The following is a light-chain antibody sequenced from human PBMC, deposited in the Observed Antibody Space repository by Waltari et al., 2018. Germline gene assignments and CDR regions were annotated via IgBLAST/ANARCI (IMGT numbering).Light chain of an antibody. CDR2: WAS. Sequence: DIVMTQSPESLAVSLGERATINCKSSQSILYTSTNVNSLAWYQVTTGQPPKLLMHWASTRESGVPDRVSGSGSGTNFTLTITHLQAEDVAVYYCQQYHATPRTFGQGTTVEI. J-gene: IGKJ1*01. V-gene: IGKV4-1*01. CDR3: QQYHATPRT. CDR1: QSILYTSTNVNS.